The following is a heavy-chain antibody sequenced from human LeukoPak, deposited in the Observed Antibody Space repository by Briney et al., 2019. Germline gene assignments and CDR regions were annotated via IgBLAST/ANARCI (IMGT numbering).Heavy chain of an antibody. V-gene: IGHV3-23*01. CDR2: ISGSGGST. D-gene: IGHD2-2*01. Sequence: GGSLRLSCAASGFTFSSYAMHWVRQAPGKGLEWVSAISGSGGSTYYADSVKGRFTISRDNSKNTLYLQMNSLRAEDTAVYYCAKVRGYCSSTSCYPEYYFDYWGQGTLVTVSS. CDR3: AKVRGYCSSTSCYPEYYFDY. CDR1: GFTFSSYA. J-gene: IGHJ4*02.